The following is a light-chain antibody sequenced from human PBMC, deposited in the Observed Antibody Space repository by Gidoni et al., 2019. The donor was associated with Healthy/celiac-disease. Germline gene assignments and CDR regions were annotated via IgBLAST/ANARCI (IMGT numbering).Light chain of an antibody. J-gene: IGKJ2*01. V-gene: IGKV1-39*01. CDR1: QSISSY. Sequence: DIHMTQSPSSLSASVGDRVTITCRASQSISSYLNWYQQKPGKAPKLLIYAASSLQSGVPSRFSGSGSGTDFTRTISSLQPEDFATYYCQQSYSTPHTFXQXTKLEIK. CDR2: AAS. CDR3: QQSYSTPHT.